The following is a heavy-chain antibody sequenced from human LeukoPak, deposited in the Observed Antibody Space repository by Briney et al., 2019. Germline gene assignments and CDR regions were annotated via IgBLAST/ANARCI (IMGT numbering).Heavy chain of an antibody. V-gene: IGHV3-30*04. CDR1: GFTFSSYA. CDR3: ASLNLDY. D-gene: IGHD1-14*01. J-gene: IGHJ4*02. Sequence: SGGSLRLSCAASGFTFSSYAMHWVRQAPGKGLEWVAVISYDGSNKYYADSVKGRFTISRDNSKNTLYLQMNSLRAEDTAVYYCASLNLDYWGQGTLVTVSS. CDR2: ISYDGSNK.